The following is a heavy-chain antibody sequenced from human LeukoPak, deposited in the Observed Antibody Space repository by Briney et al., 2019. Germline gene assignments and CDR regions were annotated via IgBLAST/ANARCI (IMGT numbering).Heavy chain of an antibody. J-gene: IGHJ5*02. Sequence: SVKVSCKASGGTFSSYAISWVRQAPGQGLEWMGGIIPIFGTANYAQKFQGRVTITTDESTSTAYMELSSLRSEDTAVYYCVRGDTWFGGPWSWGQGTLVTVSS. CDR1: GGTFSSYA. CDR3: VRGDTWFGGPWS. CDR2: IIPIFGTA. D-gene: IGHD3-10*01. V-gene: IGHV1-69*05.